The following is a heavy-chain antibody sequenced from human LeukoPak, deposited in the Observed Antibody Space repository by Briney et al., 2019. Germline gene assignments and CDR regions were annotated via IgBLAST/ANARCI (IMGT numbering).Heavy chain of an antibody. CDR1: GGSFSGYY. D-gene: IGHD6-6*01. CDR2: INHSGST. Sequence: SETLSLTCAVYGGSFSGYYWSWIRQPPGKGLEWIGEINHSGSTNYNPSLKSRVTISVDKSKNQFSLKLSSVTAADTAVYYCARSSIAARRPFDYWGQGTLVTVSS. V-gene: IGHV4-34*01. J-gene: IGHJ4*02. CDR3: ARSSIAARRPFDY.